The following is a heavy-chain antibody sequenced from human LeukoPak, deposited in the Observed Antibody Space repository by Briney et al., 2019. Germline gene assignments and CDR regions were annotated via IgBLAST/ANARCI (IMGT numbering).Heavy chain of an antibody. V-gene: IGHV3-23*01. CDR1: GFTFSSYA. CDR2: ISGSGSST. Sequence: GGSLRLSCAASGFTFSSYAMSWVRQAPGKGLEWVSGISGSGSSTYYADSVKGRFALSRDNSKNTLYLQMSSLRAEDTAVYYCARESYCSGGSCRRGRFDPWGQGTLVTVSS. J-gene: IGHJ5*02. D-gene: IGHD2-15*01. CDR3: ARESYCSGGSCRRGRFDP.